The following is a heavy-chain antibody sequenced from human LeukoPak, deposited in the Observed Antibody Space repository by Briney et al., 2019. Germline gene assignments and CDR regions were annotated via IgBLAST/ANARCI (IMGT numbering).Heavy chain of an antibody. CDR2: ISGYNGNT. D-gene: IGHD3-10*01. CDR1: GYTFTSSG. J-gene: IGHJ4*02. Sequence: ASVKVSCKASGYTFTSSGISWVRQAPGQGLEWMGWISGYNGNTFYAQMLQGRVTMTTDTSTSTAYMELRSLISDDTAVYYCAXXVXXSGSYFTYWGQGTLVTVSS. V-gene: IGHV1-18*01. CDR3: AXXVXXSGSYFTY.